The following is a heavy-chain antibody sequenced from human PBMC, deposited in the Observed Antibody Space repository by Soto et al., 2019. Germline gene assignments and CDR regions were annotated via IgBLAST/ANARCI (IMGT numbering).Heavy chain of an antibody. V-gene: IGHV4-4*09. CDR2: IHHSGSA. D-gene: IGHD1-1*01. CDR1: GDSIGSYY. Sequence: SETLSLTCTVSGDSIGSYYWSWIRQPPGKGLEWIGNIHHSGSASYNPSLRSRVTISIDTSKNQFSLNLRSVTAADTAVFYCARARSDTTGEPFDYWGQGTLVTVSS. CDR3: ARARSDTTGEPFDY. J-gene: IGHJ4*02.